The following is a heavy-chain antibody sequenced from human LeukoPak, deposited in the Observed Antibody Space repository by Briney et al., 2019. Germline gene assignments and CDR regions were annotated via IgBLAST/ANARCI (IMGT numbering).Heavy chain of an antibody. CDR2: TYSGGTT. V-gene: IGHV3-66*01. D-gene: IGHD4-17*01. CDR3: ARESPTTVTYFDY. CDR1: RLTATSNH. Sequence: GRSLRLSCAASRLTATSNHVTWVRQTPGKGLEWGSVTYSGGTTFYADSVKGRFTSSRDNSENTLYLQMNSLRVEDTAVYYCARESPTTVTYFDYWGQGTLVTVSS. J-gene: IGHJ4*02.